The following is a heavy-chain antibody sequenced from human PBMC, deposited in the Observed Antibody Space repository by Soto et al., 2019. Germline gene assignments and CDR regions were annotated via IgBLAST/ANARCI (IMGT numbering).Heavy chain of an antibody. Sequence: GGSLRLSCAASGFTFSGAAMHWVRQASGKGLEWGGRIRSKANSYATAYAASVKGRFTISRDDSKNTAYLQMNSLKTEDTAVYYCTRLPPYCSSTSCPQNDAFDIWGQGTMVTVSS. CDR1: GFTFSGAA. J-gene: IGHJ3*02. D-gene: IGHD2-2*01. CDR2: IRSKANSYAT. CDR3: TRLPPYCSSTSCPQNDAFDI. V-gene: IGHV3-73*01.